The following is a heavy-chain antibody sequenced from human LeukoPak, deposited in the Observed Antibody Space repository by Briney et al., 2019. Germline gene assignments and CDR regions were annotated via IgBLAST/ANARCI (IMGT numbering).Heavy chain of an antibody. J-gene: IGHJ6*03. Sequence: GGSLRLSCSVSVFTFRSYSMTWVPQAPGKWVECVSYFSSSSSTIYYADSVKGRFTISRDNAKNSLYLQMNSLRAEDTAVYYCARDTGVAAAGKYYMDVWGKGTTVTVSS. D-gene: IGHD6-13*01. V-gene: IGHV3-48*01. CDR2: FSSSSSTI. CDR3: ARDTGVAAAGKYYMDV. CDR1: VFTFRSYS.